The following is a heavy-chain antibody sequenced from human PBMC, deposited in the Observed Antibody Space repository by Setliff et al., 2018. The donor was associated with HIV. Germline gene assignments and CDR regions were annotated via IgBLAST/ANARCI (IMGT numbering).Heavy chain of an antibody. CDR2: LHYSWTT. D-gene: IGHD3-9*01. J-gene: IGHJ4*02. CDR1: GGSMSSTSYE. CDR3: ARGHDILEPSGPLDY. V-gene: IGHV4-39*07. Sequence: SETLSLTCTVSGGSMSSTSYEWGWIRQPPGKGLEWIGSLHYSWTTYYNPSLKSRVAMSFDTSKNQFSLKLISVTAADTAVYYCARGHDILEPSGPLDYWGQGTLVTVSS.